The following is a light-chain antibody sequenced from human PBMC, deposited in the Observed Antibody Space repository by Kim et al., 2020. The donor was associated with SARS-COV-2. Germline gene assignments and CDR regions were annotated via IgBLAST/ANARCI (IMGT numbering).Light chain of an antibody. J-gene: IGLJ1*01. CDR3: NSRDSSVNHLRV. V-gene: IGLV3-19*01. Sequence: LGQTVRITSQGDSLRSYYASWYQQKPGQAPVLVIYGKNNRPSGIPDRFSGSSSGNTASLTITGAQAEDEADYYCNSRDSSVNHLRVFGTGTKVTVL. CDR2: GKN. CDR1: SLRSYY.